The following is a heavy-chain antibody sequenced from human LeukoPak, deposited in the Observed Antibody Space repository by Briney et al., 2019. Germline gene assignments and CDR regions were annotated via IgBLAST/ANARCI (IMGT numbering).Heavy chain of an antibody. V-gene: IGHV1-46*01. CDR2: VNPSSGST. CDR1: GYTFTTYY. D-gene: IGHD1/OR15-1a*01. J-gene: IGHJ6*03. Sequence: GASVKVSCKAFGYTFTTYYIHWVRQAPGQGLEWMGMVNPSSGSTSYAQKFQGRVSMTRDMSTSTVYMELSSLRSEDTAAYYCARVDGTTDPLQKYYYYYMDVWGKGTTVTVSS. CDR3: ARVDGTTDPLQKYYYYYMDV.